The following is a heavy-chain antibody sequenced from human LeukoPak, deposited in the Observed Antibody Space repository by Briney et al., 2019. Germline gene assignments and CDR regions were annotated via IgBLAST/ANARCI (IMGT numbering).Heavy chain of an antibody. D-gene: IGHD3-10*01. J-gene: IGHJ4*02. V-gene: IGHV1-46*01. CDR3: ARDRGFGELYLDY. CDR1: GYTFTDYS. CDR2: INPSGGST. Sequence: ASVKVSCKASGYTFTDYSLHWVRQAPGQGLEWMGIINPSGGSTSYAQKFQGRVTMTRDMSTSTVYMELSSLRSEDTAVYYCARDRGFGELYLDYWGQGTLVTVSS.